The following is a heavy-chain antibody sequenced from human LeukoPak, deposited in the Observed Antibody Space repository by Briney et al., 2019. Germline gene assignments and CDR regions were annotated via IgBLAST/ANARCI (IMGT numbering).Heavy chain of an antibody. J-gene: IGHJ4*02. CDR1: GGTFSSYA. CDR2: IIPIFGTA. D-gene: IGHD3-22*01. Sequence: ASVKVSCKASGGTFSSYAISWVRQAPGQGLEWMGGIIPIFGTANYAQKFQGRVTITADESTSTAYMELSSLRSEDTAVYYCTQGYDSSGYYYYFDYWGQGTLVTVSS. CDR3: TQGYDSSGYYYYFDY. V-gene: IGHV1-69*01.